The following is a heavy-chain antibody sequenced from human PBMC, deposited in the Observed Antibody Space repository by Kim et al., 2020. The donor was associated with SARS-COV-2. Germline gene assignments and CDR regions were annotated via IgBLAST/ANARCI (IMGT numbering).Heavy chain of an antibody. D-gene: IGHD6-13*01. J-gene: IGHJ6*02. Sequence: ASVKVSCKVSGYTLTELSMHWVRQAPGKGLEWMGGFDPEDGETIYAQKFQGRVTMTEDTSTDTAYMELSSLRSEDTAVYYCATESIAAAGYYYYGMDVWGQGTTVTVSS. CDR2: FDPEDGET. V-gene: IGHV1-24*01. CDR1: GYTLTELS. CDR3: ATESIAAAGYYYYGMDV.